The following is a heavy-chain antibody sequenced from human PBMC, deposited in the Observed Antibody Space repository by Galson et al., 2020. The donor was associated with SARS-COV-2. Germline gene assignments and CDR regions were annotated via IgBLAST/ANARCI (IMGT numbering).Heavy chain of an antibody. D-gene: IGHD3-22*01. V-gene: IGHV1-18*01. CDR3: ARGQRYYYGSSGYGDY. CDR2: ISAYNGNT. J-gene: IGHJ4*02. Sequence: ASVKVSCNASGYTFTSNGISWVRQAPGQRLEWMGWISAYNGNTNYAQKLQGRVTMTTDTSTSTAYMELRSRRSDDTAVYYCARGQRYYYGSSGYGDYWCQGALVTVSS. CDR1: GYTFTSNG.